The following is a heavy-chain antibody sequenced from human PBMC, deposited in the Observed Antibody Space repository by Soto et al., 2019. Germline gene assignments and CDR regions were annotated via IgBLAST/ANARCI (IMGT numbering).Heavy chain of an antibody. CDR2: IWYDGSNK. CDR3: ARDLGSYQFDY. V-gene: IGHV3-33*01. J-gene: IGHJ4*02. CDR1: GFTFSSYG. Sequence: QVQLVESGGGVVQRGRSLRLSCAASGFTFSSYGMHWVRQAPGKGLEWVAVIWYDGSNKYYADSVKGRFTISRDNSKNTLYLQMNSLRAEDTAVYYCARDLGSYQFDYWGQGTLVTVSS. D-gene: IGHD1-26*01.